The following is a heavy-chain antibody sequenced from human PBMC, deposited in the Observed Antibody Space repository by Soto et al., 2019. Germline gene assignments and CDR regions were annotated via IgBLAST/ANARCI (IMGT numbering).Heavy chain of an antibody. CDR2: VFESGIT. CDR1: AGSIRSGRYY. V-gene: IGHV4-39*01. J-gene: IGHJ3*02. CDR3: VRTEPLRRAFDI. D-gene: IGHD1-1*01. Sequence: PSENLSLTCNVSAGSIRSGRYYWVWVRQSPGKGLEWIGNVFESGITYYNPSLKSRVSISTDTSKNQFSLKLSSVTAADTAVYYCVRTEPLRRAFDIWGQGTMVT.